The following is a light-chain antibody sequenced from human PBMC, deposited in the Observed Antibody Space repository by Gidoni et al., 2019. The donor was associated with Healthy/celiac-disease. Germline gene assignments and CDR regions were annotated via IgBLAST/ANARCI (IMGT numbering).Light chain of an antibody. CDR2: DAS. V-gene: IGKV3-11*01. CDR1: QSVSTS. Sequence: EIVLTQSPATLSLSPGERATLSCRASQSVSTSLAWYQQKPGQPPRLLIYDASNRATGIPARFSGSGSGTDFTLTISSLEPEDVAVYYCQQRRDWPRTFGQGTKVEIK. J-gene: IGKJ1*01. CDR3: QQRRDWPRT.